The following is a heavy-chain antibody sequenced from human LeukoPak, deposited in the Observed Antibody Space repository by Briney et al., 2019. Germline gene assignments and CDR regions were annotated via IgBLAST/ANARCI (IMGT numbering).Heavy chain of an antibody. Sequence: GGSLRLSCAASGFAFSSFAMGWVRQSPGKGLEWLSTINGGGNTTFYADSVKGRFTISRDNSKNTLYLHVDSLRPDDTAIYYCTKELHVAVAVADYYYFYMDVWGRGTAVTVSS. V-gene: IGHV3-23*01. CDR2: INGGGNTT. D-gene: IGHD6-19*01. CDR3: TKELHVAVAVADYYYFYMDV. CDR1: GFAFSSFA. J-gene: IGHJ6*03.